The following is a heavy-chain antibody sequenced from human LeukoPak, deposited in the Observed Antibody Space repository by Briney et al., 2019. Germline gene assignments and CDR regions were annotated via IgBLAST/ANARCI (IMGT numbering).Heavy chain of an antibody. CDR1: GGSISSYY. CDR3: ARHAEYNSGWHFYLDH. V-gene: IGHV4-59*04. D-gene: IGHD6-19*01. Sequence: NPSETLSLTCTVSGGSISSYYWSWIRQPPGKGLEWIGSVHNVGSTYYNLSLRSRVTMSIDTSKNQFSLRLNSVTAADTAVYYCARHAEYNSGWHFYLDHWGQGILVTVSS. J-gene: IGHJ4*02. CDR2: VHNVGST.